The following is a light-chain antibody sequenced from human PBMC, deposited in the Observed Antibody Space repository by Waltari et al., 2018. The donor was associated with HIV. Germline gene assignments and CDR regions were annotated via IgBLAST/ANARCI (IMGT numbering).Light chain of an antibody. CDR1: SSDVGSHTL. V-gene: IGLV2-23*02. CDR3: CSYAGSSIWV. Sequence: QSALTQPASVSGSPGQSITISCTGTSSDVGSHTLVCWYQQHPGKAPILMIYEVSKRPSGVSNRFSGSKSGNTASLTIAGLQAEDEADYYCCSYAGSSIWVFGGGTKLTVL. J-gene: IGLJ3*02. CDR2: EVS.